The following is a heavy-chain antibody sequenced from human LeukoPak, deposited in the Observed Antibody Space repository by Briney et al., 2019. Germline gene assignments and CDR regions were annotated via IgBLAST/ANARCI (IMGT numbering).Heavy chain of an antibody. V-gene: IGHV3-30-3*01. Sequence: PGGSLRLSCAASGFTFSSYAMHWVRQAPGKGLEWVAVISYDGSNKYYADSVKGRFTISRDNSKNTLYLQMNSLRAEDTAVYYCASETQRGSSWYVGSYDYWGQGTLVTVSS. D-gene: IGHD6-13*01. CDR3: ASETQRGSSWYVGSYDY. CDR2: ISYDGSNK. J-gene: IGHJ4*02. CDR1: GFTFSSYA.